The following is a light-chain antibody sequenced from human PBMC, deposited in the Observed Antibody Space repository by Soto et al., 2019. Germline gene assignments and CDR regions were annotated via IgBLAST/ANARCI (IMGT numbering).Light chain of an antibody. Sequence: IGLTQSPGTLSLSPGERATLSCRASQSVNSNLAWYQQKPGQAPRLLIYDASTMATGIPARFSGSGSGTEFTLTISSLQSEDFALYYCQQYNSWPRAFAQGTRVDIK. V-gene: IGKV3-15*01. CDR3: QQYNSWPRA. CDR2: DAS. CDR1: QSVNSN. J-gene: IGKJ1*01.